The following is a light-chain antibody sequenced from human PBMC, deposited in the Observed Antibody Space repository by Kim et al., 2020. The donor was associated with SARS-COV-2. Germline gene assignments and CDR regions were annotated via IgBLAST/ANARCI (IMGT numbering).Light chain of an antibody. CDR3: QQRDSWPRT. J-gene: IGKJ4*02. V-gene: IGKV3-11*01. CDR2: DAS. Sequence: LSPGERATLSCRASESVGRYLAWYQQKLGQAPRLLIYDASNRAAGIPARFSGSGSETDFTLTISSLEPEDFAVYYCQQRDSWPRTFGRGTKLEI. CDR1: ESVGRY.